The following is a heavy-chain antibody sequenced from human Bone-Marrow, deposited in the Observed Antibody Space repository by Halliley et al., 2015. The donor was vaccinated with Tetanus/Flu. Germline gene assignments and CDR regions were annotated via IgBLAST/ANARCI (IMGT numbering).Heavy chain of an antibody. J-gene: IGHJ5*01. CDR3: ARGFSSSWFHS. D-gene: IGHD2-2*01. V-gene: IGHV3-48*02. CDR2: ISSTSSPI. Sequence: EWISYISSTSSPIFYADSVKGRFTISRDNAKNTLYLQMNNLRDEDTALYYCARGFSSSWFHSWGQGTLVTVSS.